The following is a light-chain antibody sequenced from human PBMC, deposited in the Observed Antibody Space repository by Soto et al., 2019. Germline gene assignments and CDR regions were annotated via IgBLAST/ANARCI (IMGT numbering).Light chain of an antibody. J-gene: IGKJ5*01. V-gene: IGKV1-33*01. CDR3: QQYENFPIT. CDR1: HDIRKY. CDR2: DAS. Sequence: DNMMALSPSSLSASIGTRVTITCQATHDIRKYLNWYQQKPGKAPRLLIYDASNMEKGVPSRFTVSGSGTDFILTISSLQPEDIATYYCQQYENFPITFGQGTRLEIK.